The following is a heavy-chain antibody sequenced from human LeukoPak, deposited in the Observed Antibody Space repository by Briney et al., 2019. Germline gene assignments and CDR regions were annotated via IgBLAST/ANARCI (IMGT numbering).Heavy chain of an antibody. D-gene: IGHD4-17*01. CDR3: ARVPSYGDYRYFDY. Sequence: PGGSLGLSCAASGFTFSSYSMNWVRQAPGKGLEWVSSISSSSSYIYYADSVKGRFTISRDNAKNSLYLQMNSLRAEDTAVYYCARVPSYGDYRYFDYWGQGTLVTVSS. J-gene: IGHJ4*02. CDR2: ISSSSSYI. CDR1: GFTFSSYS. V-gene: IGHV3-21*01.